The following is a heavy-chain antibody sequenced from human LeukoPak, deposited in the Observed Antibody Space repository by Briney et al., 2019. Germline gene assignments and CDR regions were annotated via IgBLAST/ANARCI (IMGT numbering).Heavy chain of an antibody. D-gene: IGHD1-26*01. J-gene: IGHJ4*02. Sequence: SETLSLTCTVSGGSISSSSYYWGWIRQPPGKGLEWIGSIYYSGSTYYNPSLKSRVTISVDTSKNQFSLKLSSVTAADTAVYYCASLSGATALWEPDIGFDYWGQGTLVTVSS. CDR2: IYYSGST. V-gene: IGHV4-39*01. CDR1: GGSISSSSYY. CDR3: ASLSGATALWEPDIGFDY.